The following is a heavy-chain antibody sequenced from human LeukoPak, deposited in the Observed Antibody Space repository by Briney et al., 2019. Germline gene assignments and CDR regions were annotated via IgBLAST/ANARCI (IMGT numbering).Heavy chain of an antibody. CDR3: ARDHYYDSSGYVGY. J-gene: IGHJ4*02. D-gene: IGHD3-22*01. Sequence: GGSLRLSCAASGFTFSDYYMSWIRQAPGKGLEWVSYIGSSSSYTNYADSVKGRFTISRDNAKNSLYLQMNSLRAEDTAVYYCARDHYYDSSGYVGYWGQGTLVTVSS. V-gene: IGHV3-11*05. CDR1: GFTFSDYY. CDR2: IGSSSSYT.